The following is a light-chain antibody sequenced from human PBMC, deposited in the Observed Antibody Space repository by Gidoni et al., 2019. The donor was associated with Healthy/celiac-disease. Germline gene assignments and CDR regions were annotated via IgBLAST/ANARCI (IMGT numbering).Light chain of an antibody. CDR2: DAS. J-gene: IGKJ3*01. CDR3: QQRSNWPPRFT. V-gene: IGKV3-11*01. CDR1: QSVSSY. Sequence: ESVLTQSPATLSLSPGERATLSCRASQSVSSYLAWYQQKPGQAPRLLIYDASNRATGIPARFSGSGSGTDFTLTISSLAPEDFAFYYCQQRSNWPPRFTFGPGTKVDIK.